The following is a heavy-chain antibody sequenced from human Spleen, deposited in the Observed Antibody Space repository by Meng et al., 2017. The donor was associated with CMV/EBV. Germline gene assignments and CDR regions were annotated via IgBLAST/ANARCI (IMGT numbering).Heavy chain of an antibody. J-gene: IGHJ4*02. Sequence: GESLKISCAASGFTFSSYAMTWVRQAPGKGLEWVSAISGSGGSTYYADSVKGRFTISRDNSKNTLYLQMNSLRAEDTDVYYWAKSPLYCSSSSCYHFDYWGQGTLVTVSS. D-gene: IGHD2-2*01. CDR3: AKSPLYCSSSSCYHFDY. CDR1: GFTFSSYA. CDR2: ISGSGGST. V-gene: IGHV3-23*01.